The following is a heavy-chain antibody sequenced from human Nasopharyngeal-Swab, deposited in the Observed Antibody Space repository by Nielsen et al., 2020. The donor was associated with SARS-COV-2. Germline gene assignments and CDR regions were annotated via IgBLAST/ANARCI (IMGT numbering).Heavy chain of an antibody. CDR3: ATYGPGPGMDV. CDR2: INPKSGGT. D-gene: IGHD3-10*01. Sequence: ASVKVSCKASGYTFTVFHVHWVRQAPGQGLEWMGWINPKSGGTNYAQKFQGRVTMTSDTSISTAYMELSSLRSDDTAVYYCATYGPGPGMDVWGQGTTVTVTS. CDR1: GYTFTVFH. V-gene: IGHV1-2*02. J-gene: IGHJ6*02.